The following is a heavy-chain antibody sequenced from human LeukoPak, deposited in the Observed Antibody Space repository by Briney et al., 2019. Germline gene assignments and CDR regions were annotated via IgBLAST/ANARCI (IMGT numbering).Heavy chain of an antibody. V-gene: IGHV1-69*13. Sequence: WASVKVSCKASGGTFSSYAISWVRQAPGQGLEWMGGIIPIFGTANYAQKFQGRVTITADESTSTAYMELSSLRSEDTAVYYCARDPGPNYHDSSGSTDFDYWGQGTLVTVSS. CDR2: IIPIFGTA. D-gene: IGHD3-22*01. CDR1: GGTFSSYA. CDR3: ARDPGPNYHDSSGSTDFDY. J-gene: IGHJ4*02.